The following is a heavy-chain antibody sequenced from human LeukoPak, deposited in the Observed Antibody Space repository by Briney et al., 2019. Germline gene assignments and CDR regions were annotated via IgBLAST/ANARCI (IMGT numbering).Heavy chain of an antibody. J-gene: IGHJ4*02. V-gene: IGHV4-39*01. CDR1: GCSISSGRYY. Sequence: SETLSLTCTVSGCSISSGRYYWGWIRQPPGKGLEWIGSIYYSGSTYYNPSLKSRVTISVDTSKNQFSLKLSSVTAADTAVYYCARLQILLWFGEFDYWGQGTLVTVSS. CDR2: IYYSGST. CDR3: ARLQILLWFGEFDY. D-gene: IGHD3-10*01.